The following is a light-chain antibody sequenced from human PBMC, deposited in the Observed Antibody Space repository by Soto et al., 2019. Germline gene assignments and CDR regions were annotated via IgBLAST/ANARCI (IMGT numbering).Light chain of an antibody. Sequence: EIVMTQSPATLSVSPGERAILSCRASQSVSSNLAWYQQKPGQAPRLLIYGASTRATGIPARFSGSGSGTEFTLTISSLQSEDFAVYYCQQYHIWPPWTSGQGTKVDIK. CDR1: QSVSSN. CDR2: GAS. J-gene: IGKJ1*01. V-gene: IGKV3-15*01. CDR3: QQYHIWPPWT.